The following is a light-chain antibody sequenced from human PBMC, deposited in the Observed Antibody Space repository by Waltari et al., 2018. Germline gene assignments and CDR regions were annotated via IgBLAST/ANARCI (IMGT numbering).Light chain of an antibody. J-gene: IGLJ2*01. Sequence: QSALTQPPSASGSPGQSVTISCPGTSRDVGGYNYVSWYQQHPGKAPKLMIYEVTKRPSGVPDRFSGSKSGDTASLTVSGLQVDDEADYYCSSYAGRNNFVVFGGGTKLTVL. CDR3: SSYAGRNNFVV. V-gene: IGLV2-8*01. CDR1: SRDVGGYNY. CDR2: EVT.